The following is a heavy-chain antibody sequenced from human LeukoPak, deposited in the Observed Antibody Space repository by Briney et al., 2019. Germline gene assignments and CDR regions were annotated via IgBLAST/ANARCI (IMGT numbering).Heavy chain of an antibody. V-gene: IGHV3-30*02. CDR2: IWYDGSNK. J-gene: IGHJ4*02. CDR1: GFTFINYG. D-gene: IGHD6-19*01. Sequence: GGSLRLSCAASGFTFINYGMHWVRQAPGKGLEWVAVIWYDGSNKYYADSVKGRFTISRDNSKNTLYLQMNSLRAEDTAVYYCAKCSRGGSGWHNFDYWGQGTLVTVSS. CDR3: AKCSRGGSGWHNFDY.